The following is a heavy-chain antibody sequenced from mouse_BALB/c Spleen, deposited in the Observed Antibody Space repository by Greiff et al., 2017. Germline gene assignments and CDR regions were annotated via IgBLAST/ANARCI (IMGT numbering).Heavy chain of an antibody. J-gene: IGHJ2*01. D-gene: IGHD1-1*01. Sequence: EVKVVESGGGLVKPGGSLKLSCAASGFTFSSYAMSWVRQTPEKRLEWVATISSGGSYTYYPDSVKGRFTISRDNAKNTLYLQMSSLRSEDTAMYYCARPITTVVDFDYWGQGTTLTVSS. CDR2: ISSGGSYT. V-gene: IGHV5-9-3*01. CDR1: GFTFSSYA. CDR3: ARPITTVVDFDY.